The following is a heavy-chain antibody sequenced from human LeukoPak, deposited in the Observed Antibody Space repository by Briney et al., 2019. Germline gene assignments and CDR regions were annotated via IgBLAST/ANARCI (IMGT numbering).Heavy chain of an antibody. CDR2: ISSSSSTI. J-gene: IGHJ4*02. CDR1: RFTFTDYC. D-gene: IGHD3-16*01. CDR3: ARTYDYVWGTPRPSFDY. Sequence: GGSLRLSCAASRFTFTDYCMSWIRQAPGKGLEWVSYISSSSSTIYYADSVKGRFTISRDNAKKTLYLQMNSLRAEDTAVYYCARTYDYVWGTPRPSFDYRGQGTLVTVSS. V-gene: IGHV3-11*01.